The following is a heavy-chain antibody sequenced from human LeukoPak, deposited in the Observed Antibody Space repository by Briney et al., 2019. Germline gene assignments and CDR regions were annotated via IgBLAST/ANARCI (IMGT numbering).Heavy chain of an antibody. D-gene: IGHD2-15*01. CDR1: GDSVSNNSAT. CDR3: AREGRHAFDI. J-gene: IGHJ3*02. V-gene: IGHV6-1*01. Sequence: SQTLSLTCAISGDSVSNNSATWNWIRQSPSRGLEWLGRTNYRSKWNTGYAVSVKSRTTINPDTSKNQFSLHLNSVTPEDAAVYYCAREGRHAFDIWGQGTMVTVSS. CDR2: TNYRSKWNT.